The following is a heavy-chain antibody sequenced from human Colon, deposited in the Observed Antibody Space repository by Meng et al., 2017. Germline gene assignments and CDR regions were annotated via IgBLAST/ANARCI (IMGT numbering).Heavy chain of an antibody. CDR3: AREGDIVATAGFDY. CDR1: GGSISSYY. CDR2: INYSGST. Sequence: SETLSLTCTVSGGSISSYYWSWIRQPPGKGLEWIGYINYSGSTNYNPSLKSRVTISVDTSKNQFSLKLSSVTAADTAVYYWAREGDIVATAGFDYWGQGTLVTVSS. J-gene: IGHJ4*02. D-gene: IGHD5-12*01. V-gene: IGHV4-59*01.